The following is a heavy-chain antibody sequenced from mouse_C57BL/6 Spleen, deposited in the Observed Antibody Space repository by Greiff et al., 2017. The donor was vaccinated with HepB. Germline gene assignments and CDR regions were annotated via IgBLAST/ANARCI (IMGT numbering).Heavy chain of an antibody. CDR1: GYTFTSYW. CDR3: ARQGPITTVGSWYFDV. D-gene: IGHD1-1*01. V-gene: IGHV1-61*01. J-gene: IGHJ1*03. CDR2: IYPSDSET. Sequence: QVQLQQPGAELVRPGSSVKLSCKASGYTFTSYWMDWVKQRPGQGLEWIGNIYPSDSETHYNQKFKDKATLTVDKSSSTAYMQLSSLTSEDSAVYYCARQGPITTVGSWYFDVWGTGTTVTVSS.